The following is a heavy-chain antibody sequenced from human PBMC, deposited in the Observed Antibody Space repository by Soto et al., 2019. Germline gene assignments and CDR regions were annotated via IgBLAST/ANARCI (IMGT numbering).Heavy chain of an antibody. Sequence: ASVKVSCKASGYTFTSYDINWVRQATGQGLEWMGWMNPNSGNTGYAQKFQGRVTMTRNTSISTAYMELSSLRSEDTAVYYCATYAYYYYYYGMDVWGQGTTVTVSS. CDR2: MNPNSGNT. J-gene: IGHJ6*02. CDR1: GYTFTSYD. V-gene: IGHV1-8*01. D-gene: IGHD2-2*01. CDR3: ATYAYYYYYYGMDV.